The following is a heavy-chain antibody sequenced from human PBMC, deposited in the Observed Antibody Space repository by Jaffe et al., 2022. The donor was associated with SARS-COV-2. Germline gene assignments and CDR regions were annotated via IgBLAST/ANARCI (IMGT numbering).Heavy chain of an antibody. CDR1: GYTFTSYD. CDR3: AKSEVGEPWDDLDV. D-gene: IGHD1-26*01. V-gene: IGHV1-8*01. CDR2: MNPNSGNT. Sequence: QVQLVQSGAEVKKPGASVKVSCKASGYTFTSYDINWVRQATGQGLEWMGWMNPNSGNTGYAQKFQGRVTMTRNTSISTAYMELSSLRSEDTAVYYCAKSEVGEPWDDLDVWGQGTTVTVSS. J-gene: IGHJ6*02.